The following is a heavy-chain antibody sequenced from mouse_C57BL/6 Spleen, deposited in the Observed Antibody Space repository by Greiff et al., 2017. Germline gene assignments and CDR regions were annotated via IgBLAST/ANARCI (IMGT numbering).Heavy chain of an antibody. CDR3: ARAGKNYEYDGYYAMDD. V-gene: IGHV1-55*01. D-gene: IGHD2-4*01. CDR2: IYPGSGST. Sequence: QVQLQQPGAELVKPGASVKMSCKASGYTFTSYWITWVTQRPGQGLAWIGDIYPGSGSTNYNEKFKSKATLTVDTSSSTAYMQLSSLTSEDSAVYYCARAGKNYEYDGYYAMDDWGQGTSGTVSS. J-gene: IGHJ4*01. CDR1: GYTFTSYW.